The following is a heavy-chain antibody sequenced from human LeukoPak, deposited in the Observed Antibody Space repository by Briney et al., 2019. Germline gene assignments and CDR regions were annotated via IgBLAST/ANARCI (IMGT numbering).Heavy chain of an antibody. V-gene: IGHV3-48*04. CDR1: GFTFSSYS. Sequence: GGSLRLSCAASGFTFSSYSMNWVRQAPGKGLEWVSYISSSSSTIYYADSVKGRFTISRDNAKNSLYLQMNSLRAKDTAVYYCARDEDRYYYDSSGYYSWGQGTLVTVSS. CDR3: ARDEDRYYYDSSGYYS. CDR2: ISSSSSTI. D-gene: IGHD3-22*01. J-gene: IGHJ4*02.